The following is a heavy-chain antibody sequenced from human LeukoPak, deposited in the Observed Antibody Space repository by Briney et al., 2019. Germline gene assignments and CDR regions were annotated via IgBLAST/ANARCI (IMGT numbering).Heavy chain of an antibody. Sequence: ASVKVSCKASGYTFTGYYMHWVRQAPGQGLEWMGWINPNSGGTNYAQKFQGRVPMTTDTSISTAYMELSRLRSDDTAVYYCARARYSGYDGFYWGQGTLVTVSS. V-gene: IGHV1-2*02. CDR3: ARARYSGYDGFY. J-gene: IGHJ4*02. CDR1: GYTFTGYY. CDR2: INPNSGGT. D-gene: IGHD5-12*01.